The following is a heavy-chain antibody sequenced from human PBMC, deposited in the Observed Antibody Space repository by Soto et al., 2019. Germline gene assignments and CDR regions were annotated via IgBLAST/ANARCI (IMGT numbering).Heavy chain of an antibody. CDR2: ISGSGGST. D-gene: IGHD6-19*01. CDR1: GFTFSSYA. J-gene: IGHJ4*02. Sequence: PGGSLRLSCAASGFTFSSYAMSWVRQAPGKGLEWVSAISGSGGSTYYADSVKGRFTISRDNSKNTLYLQMNSLRAEDTAVYYCAKDGSLSVAGTGYYFDYWGQGTLVTVSS. CDR3: AKDGSLSVAGTGYYFDY. V-gene: IGHV3-23*01.